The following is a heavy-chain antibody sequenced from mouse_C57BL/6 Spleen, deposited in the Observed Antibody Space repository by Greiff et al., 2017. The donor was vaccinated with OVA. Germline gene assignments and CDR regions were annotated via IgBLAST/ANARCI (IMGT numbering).Heavy chain of an antibody. J-gene: IGHJ3*01. CDR1: GFSLTSYG. V-gene: IGHV2-2*01. CDR2: IWSGGST. CDR3: ARTFAY. Sequence: QVQLKESGPGLVQPSQSLSITCTVSGFSLTSYGVHWVRQSPGKGLEWLGVIWSGGSTDYNAAFISRLSISKDNSKSQVFFKMNSLQADDTAIYCCARTFAYWGQGTLVTVSA.